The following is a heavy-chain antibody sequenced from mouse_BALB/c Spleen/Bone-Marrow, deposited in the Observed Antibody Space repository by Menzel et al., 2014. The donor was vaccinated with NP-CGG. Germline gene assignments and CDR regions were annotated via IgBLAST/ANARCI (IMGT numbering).Heavy chain of an antibody. D-gene: IGHD1-2*01. Sequence: EVQVVESGGGLVQPGGSLKLSCAASGFDFSTFWMSWVRQAPGKGLEWIGEINPDRSTINYRPSLKDKFIISRDNAKNTLYLLMSKVRSEDTALYYCARLHYYGYGAYWGQGTLVTVSA. V-gene: IGHV4-1*02. CDR1: GFDFSTFW. CDR3: ARLHYYGYGAY. CDR2: INPDRSTI. J-gene: IGHJ3*01.